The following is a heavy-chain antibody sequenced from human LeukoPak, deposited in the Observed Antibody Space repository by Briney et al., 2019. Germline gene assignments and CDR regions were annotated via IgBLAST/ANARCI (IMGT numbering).Heavy chain of an antibody. V-gene: IGHV3-30*04. CDR3: AKDSGGVYCSGGSCYNDY. J-gene: IGHJ4*02. CDR2: ISYDGSSK. CDR1: GFTFSTYA. Sequence: GGSLRLSCAASGFTFSTYAMRWVRQAPGKGLEWVAVISYDGSSKYYADSVKGRFTISRDNSKNTLYLQMNSLRAGDTAVYYCAKDSGGVYCSGGSCYNDYWGQGTLVTVSS. D-gene: IGHD2-15*01.